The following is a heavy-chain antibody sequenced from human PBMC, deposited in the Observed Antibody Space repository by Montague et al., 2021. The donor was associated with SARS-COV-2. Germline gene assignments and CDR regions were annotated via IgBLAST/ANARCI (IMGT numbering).Heavy chain of an antibody. CDR3: ARDTRITMLVVVNRYGMDV. D-gene: IGHD3-22*01. CDR1: GGAISSSSYY. J-gene: IGHJ6*02. CDR2: IYYSGST. V-gene: IGHV4-39*07. Sequence: SETLSLTCTVSGGAISSSSYYWGWIRQPPGKGLEWIGSIYYSGSTNYNPSLKSRVTISVDTSKNQFSLKLSSVTAADTAVYYCARDTRITMLVVVNRYGMDVWGQGTTVTVSS.